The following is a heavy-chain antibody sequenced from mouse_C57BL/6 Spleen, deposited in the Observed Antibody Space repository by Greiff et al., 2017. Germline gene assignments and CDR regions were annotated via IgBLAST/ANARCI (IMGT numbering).Heavy chain of an antibody. CDR2: INPGSGGT. V-gene: IGHV1-54*01. Sequence: VQLVESGAELVRPGTSVKVSCKASGYAFTNYLIEWVKQRPGQGLEWIGVINPGSGGTNYNEKFKGKATLTADKSSSTAYMQLSSLTSEDSAVYFCARSGTGLYAMDYWGQGTSVTVSS. CDR3: ARSGTGLYAMDY. J-gene: IGHJ4*01. D-gene: IGHD3-1*01. CDR1: GYAFTNYL.